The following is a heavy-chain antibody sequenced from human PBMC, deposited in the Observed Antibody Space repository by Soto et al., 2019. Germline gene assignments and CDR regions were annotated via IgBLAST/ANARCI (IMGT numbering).Heavy chain of an antibody. D-gene: IGHD4-17*01. CDR3: AKDLGNGDYVAYYYGMDV. CDR2: ISWNSGSI. CDR1: GFRFTTYG. J-gene: IGHJ6*02. Sequence: PGGSLRLSCAASGFRFTTYGMHWVRQAPGKGLEWVSGISWNSGSIGYADSVKGRFTISRDNAKNSLYLQMNSLRAEDTALYYCAKDLGNGDYVAYYYGMDVWGQGTTVTVSS. V-gene: IGHV3-9*01.